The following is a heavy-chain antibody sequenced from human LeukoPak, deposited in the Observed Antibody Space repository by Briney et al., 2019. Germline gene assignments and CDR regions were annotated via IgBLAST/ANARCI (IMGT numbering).Heavy chain of an antibody. D-gene: IGHD3-22*01. CDR1: GGSFSGYY. Sequence: SETLSLTCAVYGGSFSGYYLSWIRQPPGKGLEWIWEINHSGRTNYNPSLKSRVTISVDTSKNQFSLKLSSVTAADTAVYYCARGRGRYYYDSSGYYLWGQGTLVTVSS. V-gene: IGHV4-34*01. J-gene: IGHJ5*02. CDR3: ARGRGRYYYDSSGYYL. CDR2: INHSGRT.